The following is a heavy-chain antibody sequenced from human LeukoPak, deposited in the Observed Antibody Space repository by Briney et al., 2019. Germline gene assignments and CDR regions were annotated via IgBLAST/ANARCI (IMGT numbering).Heavy chain of an antibody. Sequence: SETLSLTCAVYGGSFSGYYWSWIRQPPGKGLEWIGEINHSGSTNYNPSLKSRVTISVDTSKNQFSLKLSSVTAADTAVYYCARKARPRRLVVIITRFGNAFDIWGQGTMVTVSS. D-gene: IGHD3-22*01. CDR1: GGSFSGYY. CDR3: ARKARPRRLVVIITRFGNAFDI. J-gene: IGHJ3*02. CDR2: INHSGST. V-gene: IGHV4-34*01.